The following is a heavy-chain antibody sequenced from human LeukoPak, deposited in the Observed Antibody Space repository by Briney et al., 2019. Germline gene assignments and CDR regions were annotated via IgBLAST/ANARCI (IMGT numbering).Heavy chain of an antibody. CDR2: IYDGTRT. J-gene: IGHJ6*02. CDR3: ARDMYYYDSDDYSHGMDV. CDR1: GFPVKSNY. Sequence: GGSLRLSCVASGFPVKSNYMSWVRQAPGKGLEWVSVIYDGTRTYYADSVKGRFTISRDNSGDTLFLQMNSPRAEDTAVYYCARDMYYYDSDDYSHGMDVWGQGTTVTVSS. V-gene: IGHV3-53*01. D-gene: IGHD3-22*01.